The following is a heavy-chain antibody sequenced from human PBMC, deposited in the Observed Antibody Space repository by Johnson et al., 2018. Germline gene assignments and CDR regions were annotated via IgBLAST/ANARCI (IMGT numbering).Heavy chain of an antibody. J-gene: IGHJ1*01. D-gene: IGHD5-24*01. Sequence: VQLVQSGGGLVQPGRSLRLSCAASGFTFDDYAMHWVRQAPGKGLEWVSGISWNSGSIGYADSVKGQFTISRDNAKNSLYLQMNSLRAEDTALYYCAKDAVEMATTFQHWGQGTLVTVSS. CDR1: GFTFDDYA. CDR2: ISWNSGSI. CDR3: AKDAVEMATTFQH. V-gene: IGHV3-9*01.